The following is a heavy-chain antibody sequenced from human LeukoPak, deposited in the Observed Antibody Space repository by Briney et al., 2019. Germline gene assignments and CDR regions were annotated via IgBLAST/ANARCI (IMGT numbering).Heavy chain of an antibody. Sequence: ASVKVSCKASGYTFTSYGISWVRQAPGQGLEWMGWISAYNGNTNYAQKLQGRVTMTTDTSTSTAYMELRSLRSDDTAVYYCARTHYDILTGYSNWFDPWGQGTLVTVSS. CDR2: ISAYNGNT. D-gene: IGHD3-9*01. J-gene: IGHJ5*02. CDR1: GYTFTSYG. V-gene: IGHV1-18*01. CDR3: ARTHYDILTGYSNWFDP.